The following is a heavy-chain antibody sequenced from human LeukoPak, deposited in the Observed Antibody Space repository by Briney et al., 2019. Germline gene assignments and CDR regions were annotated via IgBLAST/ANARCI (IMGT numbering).Heavy chain of an antibody. Sequence: ASVKVSCKASGYTFTGYYTHWVRQAPGQGLEWMGRINPNSGGTNYAQKFQGRVTMTRDTSISTAYMELSRLRSDDTAVYYCAVVGLATVTTNYFDYWGQGTLVTVSS. J-gene: IGHJ4*02. CDR3: AVVGLATVTTNYFDY. CDR1: GYTFTGYY. V-gene: IGHV1-2*06. CDR2: INPNSGGT. D-gene: IGHD4-17*01.